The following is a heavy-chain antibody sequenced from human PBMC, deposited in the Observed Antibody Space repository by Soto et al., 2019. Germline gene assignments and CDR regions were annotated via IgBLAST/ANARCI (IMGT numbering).Heavy chain of an antibody. Sequence: GGSLRLSCAASGLTFSSYAMSWVRQAPGKGLEWVSAISGSGGSTYYADSVKGRFTISRDNSKNTLYLQMNSLRAEDTAVYYCAKAPAGVTYASSGYAWVPHFDYWGQGTLVTVSS. CDR2: ISGSGGST. D-gene: IGHD5-12*01. V-gene: IGHV3-23*01. CDR3: AKAPAGVTYASSGYAWVPHFDY. J-gene: IGHJ4*02. CDR1: GLTFSSYA.